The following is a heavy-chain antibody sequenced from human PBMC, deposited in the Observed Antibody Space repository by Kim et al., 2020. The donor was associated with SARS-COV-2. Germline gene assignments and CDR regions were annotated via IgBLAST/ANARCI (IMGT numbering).Heavy chain of an antibody. CDR2: IYYSGST. CDR1: GGSISSGGYY. D-gene: IGHD3-10*01. Sequence: SETLSLTCTVSGGSISSGGYYWSWIRQHPGKGLEWIGYIYYSGSTYYNPSLKSRVTISVDTSKNQFSLKLSSVTAADTAVYYCARDYTGSGGFDLWGRGTLVTVSS. J-gene: IGHJ2*01. V-gene: IGHV4-31*03. CDR3: ARDYTGSGGFDL.